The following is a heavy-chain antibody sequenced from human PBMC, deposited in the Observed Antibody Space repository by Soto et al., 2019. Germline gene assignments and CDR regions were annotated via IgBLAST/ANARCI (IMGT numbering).Heavy chain of an antibody. CDR1: GFTFSSYG. D-gene: IGHD3-22*01. CDR3: AKVSSGYSNWFDP. J-gene: IGHJ5*02. CDR2: ISYDGSNK. V-gene: IGHV3-30*18. Sequence: PGGSLRLSCAASGFTFSSYGMHWVRQAPGKGPEWVAVISYDGSNKYYADSVKGRFTISRDNSKNTLYLQMNSLRAEDTAVYYCAKVSSGYSNWFDPWGQGTLVTVSS.